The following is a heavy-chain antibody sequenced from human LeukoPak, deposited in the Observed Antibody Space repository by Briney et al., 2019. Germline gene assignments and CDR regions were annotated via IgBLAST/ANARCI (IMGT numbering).Heavy chain of an antibody. J-gene: IGHJ4*02. CDR3: ASSDGQPPRFDSSYDVFDY. D-gene: IGHD5-12*01. CDR2: IYHSGRT. Sequence: SSETLSLTCAVSGGSISSGNWWSWVRPPPGKGLEWIGEIYHSGRTNYNPSLKSRVTISLDKSKNQFSLNLSSVTVADTALYYCASSDGQPPRFDSSYDVFDYWGQGTLVTVSS. V-gene: IGHV4-4*02. CDR1: GGSISSGNW.